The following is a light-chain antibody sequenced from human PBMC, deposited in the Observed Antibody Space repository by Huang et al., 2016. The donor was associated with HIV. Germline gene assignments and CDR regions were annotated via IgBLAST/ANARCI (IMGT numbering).Light chain of an antibody. CDR2: LGS. Sequence: DIVMIQSPLSLPVTPGEPASISCRSSQSLLHTNAYNYLDWYLQKPGQSPQLLIYLGSSRASGVPDRFRGGGSGTRFSLNISRVEAEDAGIYYCMEALKTPYTFGQGTKLEI. CDR3: MEALKTPYT. CDR1: QSLLHTNAYNY. J-gene: IGKJ2*01. V-gene: IGKV2-28*01.